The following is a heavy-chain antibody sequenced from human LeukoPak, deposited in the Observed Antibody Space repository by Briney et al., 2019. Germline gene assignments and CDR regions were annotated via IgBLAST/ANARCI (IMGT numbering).Heavy chain of an antibody. Sequence: GRSLRLSCAASGFTFSSYGMHWVRQAPGKGLEWVAVISYDGSNKYYADSVKGRFTISRDNSKNTLYLQMNSLRAEDTAVYYCAKDLEYSSSPGCDYWGQGTLVTVSS. D-gene: IGHD6-6*01. V-gene: IGHV3-30*18. CDR3: AKDLEYSSSPGCDY. CDR2: ISYDGSNK. CDR1: GFTFSSYG. J-gene: IGHJ4*02.